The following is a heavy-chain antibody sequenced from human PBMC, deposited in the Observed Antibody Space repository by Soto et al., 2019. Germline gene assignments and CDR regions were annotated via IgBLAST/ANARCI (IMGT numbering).Heavy chain of an antibody. CDR2: ISAYNGNT. Sequence: ASVKVSCKASGYTFTSYGISWVRQAPGQGLEWMGWISAYNGNTNYAQKLQGRVTMTTDTSTSTAYMELRSLRSDDTAVYYCARYLFLTVTPNYYYGMDVWGQGTTVTVSS. D-gene: IGHD4-17*01. J-gene: IGHJ6*02. CDR1: GYTFTSYG. V-gene: IGHV1-18*01. CDR3: ARYLFLTVTPNYYYGMDV.